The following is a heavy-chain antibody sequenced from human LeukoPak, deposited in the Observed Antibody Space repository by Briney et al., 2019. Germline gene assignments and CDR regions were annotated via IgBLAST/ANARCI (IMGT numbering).Heavy chain of an antibody. CDR1: GGSIRSYY. CDR3: ARGFDDYGDHALDY. D-gene: IGHD4-17*01. Sequence: SETLSLTCTVSGGSIRSYYLSWIRQPPGKGLEWIGYIYYSGSTNYNPSLKSRVTISVDTSKNQFSLKLSSVTAADTAVYYCARGFDDYGDHALDYWGQGTLVTVSS. V-gene: IGHV4-59*01. CDR2: IYYSGST. J-gene: IGHJ4*02.